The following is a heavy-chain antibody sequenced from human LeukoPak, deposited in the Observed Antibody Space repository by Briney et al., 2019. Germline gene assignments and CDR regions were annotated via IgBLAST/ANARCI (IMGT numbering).Heavy chain of an antibody. Sequence: SVKVSCKASGGTFSSYATSWVRQAPGQGLEWMGGIIPIFGTANYAQKFQGRVTITADESTSTAYMELSSLRSEDTAVYYCARKGYDFWSGYYTGIGFWFDPWGQGTLVTVSS. J-gene: IGHJ5*02. CDR1: GGTFSSYA. CDR3: ARKGYDFWSGYYTGIGFWFDP. D-gene: IGHD3-3*01. CDR2: IIPIFGTA. V-gene: IGHV1-69*13.